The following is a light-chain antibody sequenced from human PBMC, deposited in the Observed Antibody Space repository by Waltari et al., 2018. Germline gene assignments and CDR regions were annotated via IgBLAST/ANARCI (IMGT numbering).Light chain of an antibody. J-gene: IGKJ1*01. CDR2: RAS. Sequence: IVLTQSPATASLSPGESATLPCRASQSVGSSSLAWYQPKPGQAPRLVIYRASRRATGIPDRFSGSGSGTDFSLTISRLEPEDFAVYYCQQHGTLPATFGQGTKVEIK. CDR1: QSVGSSS. CDR3: QQHGTLPAT. V-gene: IGKV3-20*01.